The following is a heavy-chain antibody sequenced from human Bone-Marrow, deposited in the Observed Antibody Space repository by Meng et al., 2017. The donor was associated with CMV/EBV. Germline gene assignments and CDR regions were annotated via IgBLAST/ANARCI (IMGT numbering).Heavy chain of an antibody. J-gene: IGHJ6*01. Sequence: LRPSCTVSGGSISSYYWSWIRQPPGKGLEWIGYIYYSGSTSYNPSLKSRVTISVDTSKNQFTLKLSSVTAADTAVYYCARGYMAAAYGMDVWGQGTTVTVSS. D-gene: IGHD6-13*01. CDR3: ARGYMAAAYGMDV. CDR2: IYYSGST. V-gene: IGHV4-59*01. CDR1: GGSISSYY.